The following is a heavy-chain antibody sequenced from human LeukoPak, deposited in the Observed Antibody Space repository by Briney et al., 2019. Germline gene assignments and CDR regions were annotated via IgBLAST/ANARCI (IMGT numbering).Heavy chain of an antibody. J-gene: IGHJ4*02. D-gene: IGHD2-15*01. CDR2: ISISGSTI. V-gene: IGHV3-48*03. CDR1: GFTFSTYE. CDR3: ARDQTPFY. Sequence: GGSLRLSCAASGFTFSTYEMNWVRQAPGKGLEWVSYISISGSTIYYADSVKGRFTISRDNAKSSMWLQMNSLRDEDTAVYYCARDQTPFYWGQGSLVTVSS.